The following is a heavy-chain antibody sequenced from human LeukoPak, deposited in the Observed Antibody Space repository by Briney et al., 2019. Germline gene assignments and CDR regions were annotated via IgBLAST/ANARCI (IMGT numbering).Heavy chain of an antibody. Sequence: SETLSLTCTVSGGSISSGDYYWSWIRQPPGKGLEWIGYIYYSGSTYYNPSLKSRVTISVDTSKNQFSLKLSSVTAADTAVYYCASWKGGYCSGGSCQPPLDYWGQGTLVTVSS. J-gene: IGHJ4*02. CDR2: IYYSGST. D-gene: IGHD2-15*01. V-gene: IGHV4-30-4*08. CDR1: GGSISSGDYY. CDR3: ASWKGGYCSGGSCQPPLDY.